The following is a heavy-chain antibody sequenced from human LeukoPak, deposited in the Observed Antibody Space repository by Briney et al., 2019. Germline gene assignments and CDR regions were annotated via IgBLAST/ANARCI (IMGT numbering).Heavy chain of an antibody. CDR3: ARDNDTWTTKKRYDY. CDR2: INHNGRT. Sequence: SQTLSLTCTVSGGSISSGDYYWSWIRQPPGKGLEWIGEINHNGRTNYNPSLKSRVTMSVDTSMNQFSLKLTSVTAADTAVYYCARDNDTWTTKKRYDYWGQGTLVTVSS. D-gene: IGHD3-9*01. J-gene: IGHJ4*02. V-gene: IGHV4-30-4*08. CDR1: GGSISSGDYY.